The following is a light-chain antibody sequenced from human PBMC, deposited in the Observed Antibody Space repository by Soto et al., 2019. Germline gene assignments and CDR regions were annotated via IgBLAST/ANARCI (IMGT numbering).Light chain of an antibody. CDR1: QTISSW. CDR2: KAS. J-gene: IGKJ1*01. CDR3: QVSKFFSKA. V-gene: IGKV1-5*03. Sequence: DIQRSISPFTLSGSVGDRVTMTCRASQTISSWLAWYKQKPGKAPELLIYKASTLKSGVPSRFSGSGSGTEFTLTISSLQPDDFTTYYCQVSKFFSKAFAQGGNVDIK.